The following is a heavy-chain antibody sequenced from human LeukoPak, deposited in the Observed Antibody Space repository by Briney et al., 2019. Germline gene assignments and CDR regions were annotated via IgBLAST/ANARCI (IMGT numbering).Heavy chain of an antibody. V-gene: IGHV7-4-1*02. D-gene: IGHD3-22*01. J-gene: IGHJ3*02. Sequence: ASVKVSCKASGYTFTSYGISWVRQAPGQGREWMGWINTNTGNPTYAQGFTGRFVSSLDTSVSTAYLQISSLKAEDTAVYYCASAAGTDYYDSSGPDAFDIWGQGTMVTVSS. CDR1: GYTFTSYG. CDR3: ASAAGTDYYDSSGPDAFDI. CDR2: INTNTGNP.